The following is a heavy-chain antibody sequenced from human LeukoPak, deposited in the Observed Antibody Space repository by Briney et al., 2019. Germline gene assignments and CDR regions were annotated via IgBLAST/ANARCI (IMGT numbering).Heavy chain of an antibody. CDR2: ITASGTAM. CDR1: GFTFSSYS. CDR3: ARDLIWDCSSTSCYKNWFDP. Sequence: GGSLRLSCAASGFTFSSYSMNWVRQAPGKGLEWVSHITASGTAMFYADSVKGRFTISRDNAKNSLYLQMNSLRDEDTAVYYCARDLIWDCSSTSCYKNWFDPWGQGTLVTVSS. V-gene: IGHV3-48*02. D-gene: IGHD2-2*02. J-gene: IGHJ5*02.